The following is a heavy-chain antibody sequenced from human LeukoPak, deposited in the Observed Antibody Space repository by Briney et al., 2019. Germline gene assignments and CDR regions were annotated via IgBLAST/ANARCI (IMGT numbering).Heavy chain of an antibody. CDR2: IYYSGST. V-gene: IGHV4-59*08. D-gene: IGHD3-22*01. CDR1: GGSISSSY. Sequence: SETLSLTCTVSGGSISSSYWSWIRQPPGKRLEWIGYIYYSGSTNYNPSLKSRVTISVDTSKNQFSLKLSSVTAADTAVYYCARLESITMIVGDWGQGTLVTVSS. J-gene: IGHJ4*02. CDR3: ARLESITMIVGD.